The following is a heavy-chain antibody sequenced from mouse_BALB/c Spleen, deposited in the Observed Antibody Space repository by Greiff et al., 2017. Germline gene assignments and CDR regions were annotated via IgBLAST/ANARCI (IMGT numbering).Heavy chain of an antibody. J-gene: IGHJ3*01. V-gene: IGHV1-80*01. CDR1: GYAFSSYW. Sequence: QVQLQQSGAELVRPGSSVKISCTASGYAFSSYWMNWVKQRPGQGLEWIGQIYPGDGDTNYNGKFKGKATLTADKSSSTAYMQLSSLTSEDSAVYFCAREDGSSYSFAYWGQGTLVTVSA. D-gene: IGHD1-1*01. CDR2: IYPGDGDT. CDR3: AREDGSSYSFAY.